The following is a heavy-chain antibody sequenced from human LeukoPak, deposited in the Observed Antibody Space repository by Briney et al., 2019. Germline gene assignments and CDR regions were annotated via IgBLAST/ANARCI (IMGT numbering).Heavy chain of an antibody. CDR2: TAAEGKDK. V-gene: IGHV3-30*04. CDR1: GFTFSTYA. CDR3: ARSGIDLYDSSGYYYGHYYYYYYMDV. D-gene: IGHD3-22*01. Sequence: GGSLRLSCAASGFTFSTYALHWVRQAPGKGLEWVAVTAAEGKDKHHADSVKGRFTISRDNSKNTLYLQMNSLRSEDTAVYYCARSGIDLYDSSGYYYGHYYYYYYMDVWGKGTTVTISS. J-gene: IGHJ6*03.